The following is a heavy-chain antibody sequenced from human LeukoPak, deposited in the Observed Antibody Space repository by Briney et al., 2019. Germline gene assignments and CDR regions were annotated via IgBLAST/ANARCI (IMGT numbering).Heavy chain of an antibody. J-gene: IGHJ4*02. CDR1: GGSFSGYY. CDR2: INHSGST. CDR3: ARENPSGYYNRPIDY. Sequence: SETLSLTCAVYGGSFSGYYWSWIRQPPGKGLEWIGEINHSGSTNYNPSLKSRVTISVDTSKNQFSLKLSSVTAADTAIYYCARENPSGYYNRPIDYWGQGTLVTVSS. V-gene: IGHV4-34*01. D-gene: IGHD3-22*01.